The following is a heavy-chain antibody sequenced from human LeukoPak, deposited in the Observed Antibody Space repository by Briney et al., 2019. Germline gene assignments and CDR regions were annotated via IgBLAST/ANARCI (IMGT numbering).Heavy chain of an antibody. D-gene: IGHD4-23*01. CDR1: GFTFSSYE. Sequence: GGSLRLSCAASGFTFSSYEMNWVRQAPGKGLEWVSYISSSGFTIYYADSVKGRFTISKDNAKNSLYLQMNSLRAEDTAVYSCARLPPGKHYGMDVWGQGTTVTVSS. CDR3: ARLPPGKHYGMDV. V-gene: IGHV3-48*03. CDR2: ISSSGFTI. J-gene: IGHJ6*02.